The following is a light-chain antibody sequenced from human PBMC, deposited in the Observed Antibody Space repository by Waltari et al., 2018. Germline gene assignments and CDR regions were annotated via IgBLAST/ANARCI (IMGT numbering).Light chain of an antibody. V-gene: IGKV4-1*01. J-gene: IGKJ4*01. CDR3: HQYFSVPLT. Sequence: DIVVTQSPDSLAVSLGERAPINCKSSQSVLYTPNHNDYLAWYQQKPGQPPKLLIHRASTREFGVPDRFSGSGSGTDFTLTISSLQAEDVATYYCHQYFSVPLTFGGGTRVEIK. CDR1: QSVLYTPNHNDY. CDR2: RAS.